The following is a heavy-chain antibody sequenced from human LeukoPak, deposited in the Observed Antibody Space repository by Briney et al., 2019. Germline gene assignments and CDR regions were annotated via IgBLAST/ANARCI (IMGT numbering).Heavy chain of an antibody. CDR1: GFTFSTYW. V-gene: IGHV3-7*01. CDR2: IQQDGIKK. J-gene: IGHJ4*02. CDR3: GRELDGSVDY. Sequence: GGSLRLSCAASGFTFSTYWMSWVRQAPGKGLEWVANIQQDGIKKYYVDSVEGRFTISRENAKNSLFLQMSSLRADDTAVYYCGRELDGSVDYWGQGTLVTVSS. D-gene: IGHD3-10*01.